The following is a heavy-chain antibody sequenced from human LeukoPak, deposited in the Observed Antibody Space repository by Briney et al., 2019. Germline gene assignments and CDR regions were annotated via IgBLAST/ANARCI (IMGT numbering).Heavy chain of an antibody. CDR3: ARDPTPRYCSGGSCYTHYGMDV. Sequence: PGGSLRLSCAASGFTFSSYTMNWVRQAPGKGLEWVSSISSSSSYIYYAVSVKGRLTISRDNAKNSLYLQMNSLRAEDTAVYYCARDPTPRYCSGGSCYTHYGMDVWGQGTTVTVSS. J-gene: IGHJ6*02. V-gene: IGHV3-21*01. D-gene: IGHD2-15*01. CDR2: ISSSSSYI. CDR1: GFTFSSYT.